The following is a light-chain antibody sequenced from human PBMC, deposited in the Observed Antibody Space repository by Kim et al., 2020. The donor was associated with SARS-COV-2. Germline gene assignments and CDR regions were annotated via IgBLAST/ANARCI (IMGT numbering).Light chain of an antibody. J-gene: IGKJ4*01. CDR3: QQYNNWPLT. V-gene: IGKV3-15*01. Sequence: VSPGERAALSCRASQSVSSNLAWYEQKPGQAPRLLIYGASTRATGIPARFSGSGSGTEFTLTISSLQSEDFAVYYCQQYNNWPLTFGGGTKVDIK. CDR1: QSVSSN. CDR2: GAS.